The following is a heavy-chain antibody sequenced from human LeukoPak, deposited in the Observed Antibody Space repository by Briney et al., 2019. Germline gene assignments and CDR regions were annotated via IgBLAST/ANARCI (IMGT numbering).Heavy chain of an antibody. V-gene: IGHV4-39*01. J-gene: IGHJ6*03. D-gene: IGHD5-18*01. Sequence: SETLSLTCTVSGGSISSSSYNWGWIRQPPGKGLEWIGSVYYSGSTYYNPSLKSRVTMSVDTSKNQFSLKLSSVTAADTAVYYCARSHGAMGYYYYYMDVWGKGTTVTVSS. CDR1: GGSISSSSYN. CDR2: VYYSGST. CDR3: ARSHGAMGYYYYYMDV.